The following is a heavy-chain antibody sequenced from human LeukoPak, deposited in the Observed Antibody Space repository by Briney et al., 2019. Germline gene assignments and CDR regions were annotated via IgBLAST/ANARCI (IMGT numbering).Heavy chain of an antibody. V-gene: IGHV1-2*02. J-gene: IGHJ4*02. CDR2: INPNSGGT. CDR3: ARSLAAAGPDFDH. D-gene: IGHD6-13*01. CDR1: GYTFTGYY. Sequence: GASVKVSCKASGYTFTGYYMHWVRQAPGQGLEWMGWINPNSGGTNYAQKFQGRVTMTRDTSISTAYMELSRLRSDDTAVYYCARSLAAAGPDFDHWGQGTQVTVCS.